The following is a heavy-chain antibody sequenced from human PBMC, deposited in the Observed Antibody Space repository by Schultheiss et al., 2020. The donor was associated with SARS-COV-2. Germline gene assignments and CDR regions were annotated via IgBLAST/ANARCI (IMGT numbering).Heavy chain of an antibody. V-gene: IGHV3-53*01. J-gene: IGHJ5*02. D-gene: IGHD2-2*01. CDR3: AKDRDFVVIPAFDP. Sequence: GGSLRLSCAASGFTFSGSAMHWVRQAPGKGLEWVSVIYSGGSTYYADSVRGRFTISRDNSKSTLYLQMNSLRAEDTAIYYCAKDRDFVVIPAFDPWGQGTLVTVSS. CDR2: IYSGGST. CDR1: GFTFSGSA.